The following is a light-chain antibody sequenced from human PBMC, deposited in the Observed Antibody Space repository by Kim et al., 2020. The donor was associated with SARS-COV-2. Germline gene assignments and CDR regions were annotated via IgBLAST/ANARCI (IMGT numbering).Light chain of an antibody. Sequence: DIQMTQSPSSLSAFVGDRVTITCRASQSINNYLNWYQQKPGKAPMLLIYAASSLQSGVPSRFSGSGSGTDFTLTIDSLQPEDFATYYCQQSYTTPIYAFGQGTKLEI. CDR3: QQSYTTPIYA. CDR2: AAS. J-gene: IGKJ2*01. CDR1: QSINNY. V-gene: IGKV1-39*01.